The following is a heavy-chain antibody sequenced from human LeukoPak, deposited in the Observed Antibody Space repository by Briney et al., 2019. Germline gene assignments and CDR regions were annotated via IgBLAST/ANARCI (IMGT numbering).Heavy chain of an antibody. CDR3: ARGQPTLYGMDV. Sequence: GGSLRLSCAASGFTVSNNYMSWVRQAPGKGLEWVSVIYTGGSTYYAASVKGRFTISRDNSKNTLYLQMNSLRAEDTAVYYCARGQPTLYGMDVWGQGTTVTVSS. CDR1: GFTVSNNY. CDR2: IYTGGST. V-gene: IGHV3-66*01. D-gene: IGHD1-14*01. J-gene: IGHJ6*02.